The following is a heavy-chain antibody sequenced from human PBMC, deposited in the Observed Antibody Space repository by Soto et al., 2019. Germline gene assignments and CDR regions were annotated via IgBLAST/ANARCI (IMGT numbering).Heavy chain of an antibody. CDR2: IYYSGST. D-gene: IGHD3-3*01. CDR1: GGSISSGGYY. J-gene: IGHJ5*02. Sequence: SETLSLTCTVSGGSISSGGYYWSWIRQHPGKGLEWIGYIYYSGSTYYNPSLKSRVTISVDTSKNQFSLRLTSVTAADTAVYSCARGQRFSDWFDPWGQGTLVTVSS. V-gene: IGHV4-31*03. CDR3: ARGQRFSDWFDP.